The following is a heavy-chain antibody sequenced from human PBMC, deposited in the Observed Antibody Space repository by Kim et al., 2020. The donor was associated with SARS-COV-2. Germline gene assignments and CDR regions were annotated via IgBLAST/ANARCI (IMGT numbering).Heavy chain of an antibody. Sequence: GGSLRLSCTASGFTFGDYAMSWVRQAPGKGLEWVGFIRSKAYGGTTEYAASVKGRFTISRDDSKSIAYLQMNSLKTEDTAVYYCTRAPKASGSYAYWGQGTLVTVSS. CDR3: TRAPKASGSYAY. CDR2: IRSKAYGGTT. V-gene: IGHV3-49*04. J-gene: IGHJ4*02. CDR1: GFTFGDYA. D-gene: IGHD1-26*01.